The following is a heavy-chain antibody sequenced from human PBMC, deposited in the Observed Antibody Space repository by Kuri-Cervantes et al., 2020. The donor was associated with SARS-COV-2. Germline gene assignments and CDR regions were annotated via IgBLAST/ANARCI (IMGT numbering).Heavy chain of an antibody. D-gene: IGHD3-10*01. CDR1: GYTFSGGYY. Sequence: ASVKVSCKASGYTFSGGYYMYWVRQAPGQGLEWMGWINPNSGGTNYAQKFQGWVTMTRDTSISIAYMELSRLRSDDTAVYYCARGMVRGVIQYYYYGMDVWGQGTTVTVSS. V-gene: IGHV1-2*04. CDR3: ARGMVRGVIQYYYYGMDV. J-gene: IGHJ6*02. CDR2: INPNSGGT.